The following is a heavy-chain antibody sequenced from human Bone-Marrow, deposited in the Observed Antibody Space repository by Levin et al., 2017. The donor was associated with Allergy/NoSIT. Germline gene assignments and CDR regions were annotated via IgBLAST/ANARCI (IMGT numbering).Heavy chain of an antibody. V-gene: IGHV1-8*01. CDR3: ARGWGYCSSTSRKPPFDY. Sequence: PGGSLRLSCKASGSTFTSYDINWVRQATGQGLEWMGWMNPNSGNTAYAQKSQGSVTMTRNTSISTAYMELSSLRSEDTGVYYCARGWGYCSSTSRKPPFDYWGQGTLVTVSS. CDR2: MNPNSGNT. D-gene: IGHD2-2*01. J-gene: IGHJ4*02. CDR1: GSTFTSYD.